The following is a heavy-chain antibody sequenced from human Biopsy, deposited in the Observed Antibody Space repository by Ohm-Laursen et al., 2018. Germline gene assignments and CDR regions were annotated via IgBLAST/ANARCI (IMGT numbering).Heavy chain of an antibody. D-gene: IGHD4-23*01. J-gene: IGHJ4*02. CDR1: GGSFTGHY. Sequence: GTLSLTCTVSGGSFTGHYWSWIRQPPAKGLEWIGHISYTGYTSYNASLKSRVTISVDTSRNHFSLRLSSLTAADTAVYYCARGSNDFGGLYFPRWGQGTLLTVSS. CDR3: ARGSNDFGGLYFPR. CDR2: ISYTGYT. V-gene: IGHV4-59*11.